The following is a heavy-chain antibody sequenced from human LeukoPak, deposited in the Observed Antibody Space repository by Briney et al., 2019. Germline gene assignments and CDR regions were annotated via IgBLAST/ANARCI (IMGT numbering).Heavy chain of an antibody. V-gene: IGHV4-59*11. CDR1: GGSMSSRY. Sequence: SETLSLTCTVSGGSMSSRYWSWIRQPPGKGLERIGYVYYSGTTNSNPSLKSRVTISVDTFKNQFSLKLSSVTAADTAVYYCARDLTENWFDPWGQGTLVTVSS. D-gene: IGHD1-14*01. CDR3: ARDLTENWFDP. J-gene: IGHJ5*02. CDR2: VYYSGTT.